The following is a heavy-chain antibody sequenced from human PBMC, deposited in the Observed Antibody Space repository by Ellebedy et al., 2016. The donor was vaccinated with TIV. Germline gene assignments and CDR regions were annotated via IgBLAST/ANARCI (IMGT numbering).Heavy chain of an antibody. V-gene: IGHV4-30-2*01. Sequence: SETLSLTXAVSGGSISSGGYSWSWIRQPPGKGLEWIGYIYHSGSTYYNPSLKSRVTISVDRSKNQFSLKLSSVTAADTAVYYCARGRKNYYYDSSGYLDYWGQGTLVTVSS. CDR1: GGSISSGGYS. D-gene: IGHD3-22*01. CDR2: IYHSGST. CDR3: ARGRKNYYYDSSGYLDY. J-gene: IGHJ4*02.